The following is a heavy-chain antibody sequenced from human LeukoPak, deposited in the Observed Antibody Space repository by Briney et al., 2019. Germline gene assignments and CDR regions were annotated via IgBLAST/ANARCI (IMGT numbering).Heavy chain of an antibody. J-gene: IGHJ4*02. D-gene: IGHD6-13*01. Sequence: PGGSLRLSCAASGFTFDDYAMHWVRQAPGKGLEWVSLISWDGGSTYYADSVKGRFTISRDNSKNSLYLQMNSLRAEDTALYYCAKEYSSRINYFDYWGQGTLVTVSS. CDR2: ISWDGGST. CDR1: GFTFDDYA. V-gene: IGHV3-43D*03. CDR3: AKEYSSRINYFDY.